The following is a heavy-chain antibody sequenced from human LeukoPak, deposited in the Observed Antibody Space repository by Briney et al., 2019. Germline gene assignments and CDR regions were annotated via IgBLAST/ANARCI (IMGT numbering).Heavy chain of an antibody. CDR2: ISGSDGRT. D-gene: IGHD6-19*01. CDR3: ASGGVGTGWFDY. CDR1: GFTFSSYP. Sequence: PGGSLRLSWAASGFTFSSYPMTWVRQAPGKGLQWVSAISGSDGRTYYADSVKGRFTISRDNSKNTLYLQMNSLRAEDTAIYYCASGGVGTGWFDYWGKGTLVTVSS. V-gene: IGHV3-23*01. J-gene: IGHJ4*02.